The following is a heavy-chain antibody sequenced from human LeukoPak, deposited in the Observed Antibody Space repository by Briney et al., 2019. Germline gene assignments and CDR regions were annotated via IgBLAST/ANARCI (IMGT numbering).Heavy chain of an antibody. D-gene: IGHD5-24*01. CDR2: ISAYNGNT. V-gene: IGHV1-18*01. Sequence: GASVKVSCKASGYTFTSYGISWVRQAPGQGLEWMGWISAYNGNTNYAQKLQGRVTMTTDTSTSTAYMELRSLRSEDTAVYYCARDARGYNYYYFDYWGQGTLVTVSS. CDR3: ARDARGYNYYYFDY. CDR1: GYTFTSYG. J-gene: IGHJ4*02.